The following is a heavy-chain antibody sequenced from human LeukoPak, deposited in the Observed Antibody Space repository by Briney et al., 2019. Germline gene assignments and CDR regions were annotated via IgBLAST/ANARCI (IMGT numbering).Heavy chain of an antibody. CDR1: GYTFTSYG. V-gene: IGHV1-8*01. J-gene: IGHJ4*02. D-gene: IGHD3-10*01. Sequence: ASVKVSCKAPGYTFTSYGINWVRQATGQGLEWMGWMNPNSGNTGYAQKFQGRVTMTRNTSISTAYMELSSLRSEDTAVYYCARVPTYYYGSGSYYKPLDYWGQGTLVTVSS. CDR2: MNPNSGNT. CDR3: ARVPTYYYGSGSYYKPLDY.